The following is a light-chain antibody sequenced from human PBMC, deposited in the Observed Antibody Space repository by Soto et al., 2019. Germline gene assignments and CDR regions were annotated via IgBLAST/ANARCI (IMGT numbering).Light chain of an antibody. V-gene: IGLV2-23*01. CDR2: EGT. CDR1: SSDVGSDKL. Sequence: QSVLTQPASVSGSPGQSITISCTGTSSDVGSDKLVSWYQQLPGKAPKLIIYEGTKRPSGVSDRFSGSKSGNTASLTISGLQAEDEADHHCCSCAGTTVFGGGTKLTVL. CDR3: CSCAGTTV. J-gene: IGLJ2*01.